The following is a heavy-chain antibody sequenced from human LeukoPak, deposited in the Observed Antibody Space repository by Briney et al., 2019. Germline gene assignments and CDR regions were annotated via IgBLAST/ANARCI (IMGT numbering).Heavy chain of an antibody. CDR3: ARGNRVSFDS. Sequence: SETLSLTCTVSGGSFCDYYWIWLRQSPGKGLEWIGYAYYSGSTNYTPSLRSRVSISVDAPKNQFSLKLDSVDAADTAVYYCARGNRVSFDSWGQGTLVTVSS. V-gene: IGHV4-59*01. D-gene: IGHD1-14*01. J-gene: IGHJ4*02. CDR2: AYYSGST. CDR1: GGSFCDYY.